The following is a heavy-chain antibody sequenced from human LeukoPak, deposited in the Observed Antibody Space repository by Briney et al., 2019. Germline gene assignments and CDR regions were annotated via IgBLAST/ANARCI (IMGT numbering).Heavy chain of an antibody. Sequence: SETLSLTCAVYGGSFSGYYWSWVRQSPGKGLEWIGEIYHTGSVNYNLSLESRVTISRDRSKNQFSLMLRSVTAADTAVYYCARHDDFLSAYNYWGREFWSPSPQ. V-gene: IGHV4-34*01. CDR1: GGSFSGYY. D-gene: IGHD3-3*01. CDR3: ARHDDFLSAYNY. J-gene: IGHJ4*02. CDR2: IYHTGSV.